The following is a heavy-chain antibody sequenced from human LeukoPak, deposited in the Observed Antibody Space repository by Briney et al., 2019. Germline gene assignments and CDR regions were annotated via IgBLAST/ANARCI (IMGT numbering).Heavy chain of an antibody. D-gene: IGHD1-26*01. Sequence: GGSLRLSCAASGFTFSSYEMNWVRQAPGKGLEWVSSISSSSSYIYYADSVKGRFTISRDNSKNTLYLQMNSLRAEDTAVYYCAKSPKYSGSYGHWGQGTLVTVSS. CDR3: AKSPKYSGSYGH. J-gene: IGHJ4*02. CDR1: GFTFSSYE. CDR2: ISSSSSYI. V-gene: IGHV3-21*04.